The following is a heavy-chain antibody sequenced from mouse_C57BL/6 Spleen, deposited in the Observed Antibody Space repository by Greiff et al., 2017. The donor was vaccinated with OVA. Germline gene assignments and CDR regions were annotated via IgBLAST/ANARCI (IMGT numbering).Heavy chain of an antibody. Sequence: EVQVVESGGGLVKPGGSLKLSCAASGFTFSDYGMHWVRQAPEKGLEWVAYISSGSSTIYYADTVKGRFTISRDNAKNTLFLQMTSLRSEDTAMYYCARPDNHRGDYLDYWGQGTTLTVSS. D-gene: IGHD1-3*01. J-gene: IGHJ2*01. CDR3: ARPDNHRGDYLDY. V-gene: IGHV5-17*01. CDR2: ISSGSSTI. CDR1: GFTFSDYG.